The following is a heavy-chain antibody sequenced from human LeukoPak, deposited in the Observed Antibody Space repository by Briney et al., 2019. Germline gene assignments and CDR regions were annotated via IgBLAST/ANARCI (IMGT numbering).Heavy chain of an antibody. CDR2: IRSKAYGGTT. Sequence: GRSLRLSCTASGFTFGDYAMSWFRQAPGKGLEWVGFIRSKAYGGTTEYAASVKGRFTISRDDSKSIAYLQMNSLKTEDTAVYYCTREKRGYGDAFDIWGQGTMVTVSS. CDR3: TREKRGYGDAFDI. CDR1: GFTFGDYA. D-gene: IGHD5-12*01. V-gene: IGHV3-49*03. J-gene: IGHJ3*02.